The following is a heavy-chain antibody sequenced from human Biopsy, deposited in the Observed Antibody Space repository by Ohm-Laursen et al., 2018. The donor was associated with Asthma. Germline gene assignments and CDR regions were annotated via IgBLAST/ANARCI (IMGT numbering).Heavy chain of an antibody. J-gene: IGHJ4*02. CDR3: AKDVFPGWELRRGPDY. CDR2: ISFDGSNK. V-gene: IGHV3-30*18. D-gene: IGHD1-26*01. CDR1: GFTFSNYG. Sequence: SLRLSCSAFGFTFSNYGMHWVRQAPGKGLDWVAVISFDGSNKNYTDSVKGRFTISRDNSRNTLHLQMNSLRAEDTAVYYCAKDVFPGWELRRGPDYWDQGTLVTVSS.